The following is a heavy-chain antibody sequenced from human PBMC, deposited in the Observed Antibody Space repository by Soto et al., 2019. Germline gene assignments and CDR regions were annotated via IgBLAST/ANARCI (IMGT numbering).Heavy chain of an antibody. D-gene: IGHD3-10*01. J-gene: IGHJ6*02. CDR2: IYYSGST. CDR3: ARDSVWFGELLGYYYYGMDV. V-gene: IGHV4-61*08. CDR1: GGSISSGDYY. Sequence: SETLSLTCTVSGGSISSGDYYWSWIRQPPGKGLEWIGYIYYSGSTNYNPSLKSRVTISVDTSKNQFSLKLSSVTAADTAVYYCARDSVWFGELLGYYYYGMDVWGQGTTVTVSS.